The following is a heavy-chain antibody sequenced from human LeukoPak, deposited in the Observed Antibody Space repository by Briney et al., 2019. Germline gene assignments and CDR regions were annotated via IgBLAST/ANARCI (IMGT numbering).Heavy chain of an antibody. D-gene: IGHD3-10*01. Sequence: GGSLRLSCAASGFTFSSYSMNWVRQAPGKGLEWVSSISSSSSYIYYADSVKGRFTISRDNAKNSLYLQMNSLRAEDTAVYYCARATVVTMVRGVQTPFDYWGQGTLVTVSS. V-gene: IGHV3-21*01. CDR3: ARATVVTMVRGVQTPFDY. CDR1: GFTFSSYS. CDR2: ISSSSSYI. J-gene: IGHJ4*02.